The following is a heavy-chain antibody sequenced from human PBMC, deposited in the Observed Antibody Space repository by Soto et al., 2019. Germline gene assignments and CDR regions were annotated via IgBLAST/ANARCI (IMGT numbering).Heavy chain of an antibody. D-gene: IGHD2-21*01. Sequence: PSETLSLTCIVSGGSISSFYWSWIRQPPGKGLEWIGYIYPGGNTYYSPSLKSRVTIALDTSKSLVSLRLNSVTAADTAVYYCARLVGVAISPWGQGTLVTVSS. CDR1: GGSISSFY. J-gene: IGHJ4*02. CDR2: IYPGGNT. V-gene: IGHV4-4*09. CDR3: ARLVGVAISP.